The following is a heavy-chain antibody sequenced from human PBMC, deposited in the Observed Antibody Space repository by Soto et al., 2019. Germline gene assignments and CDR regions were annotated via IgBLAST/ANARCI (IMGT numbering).Heavy chain of an antibody. CDR3: ARDWPFGIDDSSGYPGTRFDP. CDR1: GFTFSSYA. Sequence: GGSLRLSCAASGFTFSSYAMHWVRQAPGKGLEWVAVISYDGSNKYYADSVKGRFTISRDNSKNTLYLQMNSLRAEDTAVYYCARDWPFGIDDSSGYPGTRFDPWGQGTLVTVSS. D-gene: IGHD3-22*01. J-gene: IGHJ5*02. CDR2: ISYDGSNK. V-gene: IGHV3-30-3*01.